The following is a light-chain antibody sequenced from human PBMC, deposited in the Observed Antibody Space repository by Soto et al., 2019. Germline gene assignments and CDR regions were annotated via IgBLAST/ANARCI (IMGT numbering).Light chain of an antibody. Sequence: DIQMTQSPSSLSASVGDRVTITCRTSQSISNYLNWYQQKPGKAPKLLIYAEASLQSGVPSRFSGSGSGTDFTLTISSMQPEAFATYYCPQSYSTPYTVGQGTQLEIK. CDR2: AEA. CDR1: QSISNY. CDR3: PQSYSTPYT. J-gene: IGKJ2*01. V-gene: IGKV1-39*01.